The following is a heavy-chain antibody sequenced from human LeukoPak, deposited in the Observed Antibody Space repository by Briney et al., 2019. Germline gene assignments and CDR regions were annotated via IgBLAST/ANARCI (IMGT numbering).Heavy chain of an antibody. CDR3: ARSPTLYTWFGP. CDR2: ISSSSSYI. V-gene: IGHV3-21*01. Sequence: GVSLRLSCAASGFTFSSYSMNWVRQAPGQGLEWISSISSSSSYIYYADSGKGRFTIYRANAKDSMDLQINSLRGEDTAVYYCARSPTLYTWFGPWGQGTLVTVSS. J-gene: IGHJ5*02. CDR1: GFTFSSYS.